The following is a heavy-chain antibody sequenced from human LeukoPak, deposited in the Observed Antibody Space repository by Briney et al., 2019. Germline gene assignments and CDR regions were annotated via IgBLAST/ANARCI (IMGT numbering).Heavy chain of an antibody. J-gene: IGHJ3*02. V-gene: IGHV3-33*01. CDR3: ARELGII. CDR1: GXPFSRYG. Sequence: GESLKISFAASGXPFSRYGMRWVRHAPAKGLEWVVVIWYDGSSKYYADSVKARFTISRDNSKNTLCLQMNSLRAEDTAVYYCARELGIIWGQGTMVTVSS. CDR2: IWYDGSSK.